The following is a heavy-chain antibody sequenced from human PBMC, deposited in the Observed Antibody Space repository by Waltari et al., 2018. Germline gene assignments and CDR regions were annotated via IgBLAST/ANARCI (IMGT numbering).Heavy chain of an antibody. CDR1: GFTFSSDA. Sequence: EVQLLESGGGLVQPGGCLRLSCEASGFTFSSDAMSGVRRAPGKGLEWVSAISGSGGSTYYADSVKGRFTISRDNSKNTLYLQMNSLRAEDTAVYYCAKVRYYDFWSGYPDYWGQGTLVTVSS. CDR2: ISGSGGST. J-gene: IGHJ4*02. V-gene: IGHV3-23*01. D-gene: IGHD3-3*01. CDR3: AKVRYYDFWSGYPDY.